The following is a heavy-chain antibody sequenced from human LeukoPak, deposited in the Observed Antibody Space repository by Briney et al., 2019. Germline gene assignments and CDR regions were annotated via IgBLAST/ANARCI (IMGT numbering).Heavy chain of an antibody. J-gene: IGHJ4*02. Sequence: GESLKISCKGSGYRFSTYWIAWVRQMPGKGLEYVGVIYPDDSDIIYSPSFQGQVTISVDRSINTAYLQWTSLNVSDTAVYYCARLLTTYFDFWGQGALVTVS. CDR2: IYPDDSDI. D-gene: IGHD4/OR15-4a*01. CDR3: ARLLTTYFDF. V-gene: IGHV5-51*01. CDR1: GYRFSTYW.